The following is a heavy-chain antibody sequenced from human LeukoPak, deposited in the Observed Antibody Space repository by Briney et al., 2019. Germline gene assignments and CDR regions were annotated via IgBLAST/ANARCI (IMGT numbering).Heavy chain of an antibody. J-gene: IGHJ6*04. Sequence: PGGSLKLFCAASSFTFSRYSMNWVRQAPGKGLEWGTSISSSRSYIYYAHPVKRRLTISRQYAKNSLYAQMNRLRPEDTAVFNCARVLRDDWGKGTTVTVSS. V-gene: IGHV3-21*01. CDR1: SFTFSRYS. CDR2: ISSSRSYI. CDR3: ARVLRDD.